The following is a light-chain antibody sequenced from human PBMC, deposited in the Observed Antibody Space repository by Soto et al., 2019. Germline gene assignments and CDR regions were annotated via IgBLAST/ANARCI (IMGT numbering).Light chain of an antibody. J-gene: IGKJ5*01. V-gene: IGKV3-11*01. CDR2: DVA. CDR1: QSVANY. Sequence: EIVLTQYPATLSLFPGERATLSCGASQSVANYLAWYQQKPGQAPRLLMYDVASRATGTPARFSGSGSMTAFTLTIDSLEPEDFAVYYCQQRSSWPLITFGQGTRLEIK. CDR3: QQRSSWPLIT.